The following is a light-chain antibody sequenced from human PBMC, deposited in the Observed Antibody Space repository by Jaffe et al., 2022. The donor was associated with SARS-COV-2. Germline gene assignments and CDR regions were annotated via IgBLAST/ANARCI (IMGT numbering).Light chain of an antibody. CDR3: QQSYITPWT. V-gene: IGKV1-39*01. CDR2: AAS. CDR1: QSISSY. J-gene: IGKJ1*01. Sequence: DIQMTQSPSSLSASVGDRVTITCRASQSISSYLNWYQQKPGKAPNLLIYAASSLQSGVPSRFSGSGSGTDFTLIISSLQPEDFATYYCQQSYITPWTFGQGTKVEIK.